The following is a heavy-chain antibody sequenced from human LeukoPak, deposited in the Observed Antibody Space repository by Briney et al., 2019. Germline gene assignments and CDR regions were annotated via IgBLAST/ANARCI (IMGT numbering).Heavy chain of an antibody. D-gene: IGHD3-10*01. CDR1: GFXFSSYT. CDR2: ISHDGRNK. V-gene: IGHV3-30*04. J-gene: IGHJ4*02. CDR3: ARGSHQDYFGSMTYLFDY. Sequence: GRSLRLSCAASGFXFSSYTMHWVRQAPGKGLEWVTLISHDGRNKNYADSVKGRFTISRDNSKKTLYLEVNSLRPEDTAVYYCARGSHQDYFGSMTYLFDYWGQGILVTVSS.